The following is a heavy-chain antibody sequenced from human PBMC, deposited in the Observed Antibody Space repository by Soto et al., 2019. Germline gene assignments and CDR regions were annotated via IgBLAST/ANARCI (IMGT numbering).Heavy chain of an antibody. CDR3: ARERPSIAASYCYYGMDV. Sequence: ASVKVSCKASGYTFTSYGISWVRQAPGQGLEWMGWISAYNGNTNYAQKLQGRVTMTTDTSTSTAYMELRSLRSDDTAVYYCARERPSIAASYCYYGMDVWGKGSRFTVCS. CDR1: GYTFTSYG. V-gene: IGHV1-18*01. J-gene: IGHJ6*01. D-gene: IGHD6-6*01. CDR2: ISAYNGNT.